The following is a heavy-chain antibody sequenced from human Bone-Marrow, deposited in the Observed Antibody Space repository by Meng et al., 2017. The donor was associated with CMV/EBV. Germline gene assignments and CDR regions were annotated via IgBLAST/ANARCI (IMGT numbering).Heavy chain of an antibody. D-gene: IGHD5-24*01. Sequence: GESLKISCAASGFTFSSYAMSWVRQAPGKGLEWVSAISGSGGSTYYADSVKGRFTISRDNSKNTLYLQMNSLRAEDTAVYYCAKDGRRDGYNAPWGQGPLDTVSS. V-gene: IGHV3-23*01. CDR1: GFTFSSYA. CDR3: AKDGRRDGYNAP. J-gene: IGHJ5*02. CDR2: ISGSGGST.